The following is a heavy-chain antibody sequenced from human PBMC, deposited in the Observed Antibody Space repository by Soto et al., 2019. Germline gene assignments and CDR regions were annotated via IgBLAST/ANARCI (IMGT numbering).Heavy chain of an antibody. Sequence: LKMSCKCSGYSFTSYWIGWVRQMPGKGLEWMGIIYPGDSDTRYSPSFQGQVTISADKSISTAYLQWSSLKASDTAMYYCARHVSSSWYRYYYGMDVWGQGTTVTVSS. CDR2: IYPGDSDT. D-gene: IGHD6-13*01. J-gene: IGHJ6*02. V-gene: IGHV5-51*01. CDR1: GYSFTSYW. CDR3: ARHVSSSWYRYYYGMDV.